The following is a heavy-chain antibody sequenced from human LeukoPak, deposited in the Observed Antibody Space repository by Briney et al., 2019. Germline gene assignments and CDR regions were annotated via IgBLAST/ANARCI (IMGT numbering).Heavy chain of an antibody. D-gene: IGHD3-3*01. V-gene: IGHV3-7*01. CDR2: IKQDGSEK. CDR1: GFTFSSYW. Sequence: PGGSLRLSCAASGFTFSSYWMSWVRQAPGKGLEWVANIKQDGSEKYYVDSVKGRFTISRDNAKNSLYLQMNSLRAEDTAVYYCAREREYYDFWSGSGHNWFDPWGQGTLVTVSS. J-gene: IGHJ5*02. CDR3: AREREYYDFWSGSGHNWFDP.